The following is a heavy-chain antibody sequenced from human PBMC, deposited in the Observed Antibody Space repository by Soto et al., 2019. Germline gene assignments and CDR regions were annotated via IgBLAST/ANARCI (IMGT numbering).Heavy chain of an antibody. J-gene: IGHJ4*02. Sequence: QVQLVQSGAELKKPGASVQVSCRASGYNFTKYYIHWVRQAPGQGLEWMGRIYPSDGDTIYPRNFQARITMTRDTSTSTVYMELSSLTSEDTALYYCARIEGGAALIAGWGQGTLVTVSS. CDR1: GYNFTKYY. D-gene: IGHD2-21*01. CDR2: IYPSDGDT. V-gene: IGHV1-46*03. CDR3: ARIEGGAALIAG.